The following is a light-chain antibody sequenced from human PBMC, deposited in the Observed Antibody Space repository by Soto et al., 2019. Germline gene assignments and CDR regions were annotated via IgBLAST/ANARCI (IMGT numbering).Light chain of an antibody. J-gene: IGLJ1*01. CDR1: SSDVGGYKY. CDR3: SSYTTTSALVV. Sequence: QSVLTQPASVPGSPGQSITISCTGTSSDVGGYKYVSWYQQHPGKAPKLMIYEVSNRPSGVAHRFSGSKSGNTASLTISGLQAEDEADYYCSSYTTTSALVVFGTGTKVTAL. CDR2: EVS. V-gene: IGLV2-14*01.